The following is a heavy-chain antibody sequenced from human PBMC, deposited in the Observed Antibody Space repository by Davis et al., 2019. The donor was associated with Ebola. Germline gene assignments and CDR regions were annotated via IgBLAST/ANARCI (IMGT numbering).Heavy chain of an antibody. CDR1: GYIFTRYS. J-gene: IGHJ5*02. CDR2: INGGNGDT. CDR3: ARGKTVAGTRGLSWFDP. D-gene: IGHD6-19*01. V-gene: IGHV1-3*01. Sequence: AASVKVSCKTSGYIFTRYSIHWVRQAPGEGLEWVGWINGGNGDTKCSQKFQGRVTFTRDASASTAYMELSSLRSEDTAVFYCARGKTVAGTRGLSWFDPWGPGTLVTVSS.